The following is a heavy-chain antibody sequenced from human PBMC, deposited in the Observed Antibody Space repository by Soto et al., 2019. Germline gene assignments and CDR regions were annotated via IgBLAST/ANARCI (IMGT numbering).Heavy chain of an antibody. Sequence: GGSLRLSCAASGLTFSNYAMSWVRQAPGKGLEWVSAISGSGGSTYYADSVKGRFTISRDNSKNTLYLQMNSLRAEDTAVYYCAKSVGQREYYYGSGFFVDVWGQGTTVTVSS. CDR1: GLTFSNYA. CDR3: AKSVGQREYYYGSGFFVDV. CDR2: ISGSGGST. V-gene: IGHV3-23*01. D-gene: IGHD3-10*01. J-gene: IGHJ6*02.